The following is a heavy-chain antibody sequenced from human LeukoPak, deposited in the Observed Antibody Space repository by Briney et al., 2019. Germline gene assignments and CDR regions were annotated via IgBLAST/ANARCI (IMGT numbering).Heavy chain of an antibody. Sequence: PSETLSLTCTVSGGSLSSYYWSWLRQPPGKGLEWIGYIYYSGSTNYNPSLKSRVTISVDTSKNQFSLKLSSVTAADTAVYYCARSPGGCYSTSCLDYWGQGTLVTVSS. CDR1: GGSLSSYY. J-gene: IGHJ4*02. CDR2: IYYSGST. CDR3: ARSPGGCYSTSCLDY. V-gene: IGHV4-59*01. D-gene: IGHD6-13*01.